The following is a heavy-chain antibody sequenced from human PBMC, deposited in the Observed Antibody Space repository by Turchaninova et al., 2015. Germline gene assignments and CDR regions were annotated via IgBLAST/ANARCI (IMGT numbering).Heavy chain of an antibody. J-gene: IGHJ4*02. D-gene: IGHD1-26*01. CDR1: VFTFSTYG. V-gene: IGHV3-30*02. Sequence: QVQLVDSGGGVVQPGGSLGLSWAASVFTFSTYGMHWVRQAPGKGLEWVAFIPYDGNNKYYADSVKGRFTISRDNSKNTLYLQMNSLRPEDTAVYYCAKPRGGSYTTFFDYWGQGTLVTVSS. CDR3: AKPRGGSYTTFFDY. CDR2: IPYDGNNK.